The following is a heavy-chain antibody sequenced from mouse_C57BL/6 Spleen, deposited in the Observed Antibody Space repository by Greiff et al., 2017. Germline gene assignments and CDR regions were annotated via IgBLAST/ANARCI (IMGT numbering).Heavy chain of an antibody. CDR3: VRHEWLNY. CDR1: GFSFNTYA. V-gene: IGHV10-1*01. CDR2: IRSKSNNYAT. J-gene: IGHJ2*01. D-gene: IGHD1-3*01. Sequence: EVKLMESGGGLVQPKGSLKLSCAASGFSFNTYAMNWVRQAPGQGLEWVARIRSKSNNYATYYADSVKDRFTISRDDSESMLYLQMNNLKTEDTAMYYCVRHEWLNYWGQGTTLTVSS.